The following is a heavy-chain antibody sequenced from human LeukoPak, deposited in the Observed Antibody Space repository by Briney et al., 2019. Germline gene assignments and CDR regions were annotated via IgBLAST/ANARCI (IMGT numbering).Heavy chain of an antibody. CDR3: ARVRKGYSYGTNIDY. J-gene: IGHJ4*02. V-gene: IGHV1-8*02. Sequence: ASVKVSCKASGGTFSSYAISWVRQATGQGLEWMGWMNPNSGNTGYAQKFQGRVTMTRNTSISTAYMELSSLRSEDTAVYYCARVRKGYSYGTNIDYWGQGTLVTVSS. D-gene: IGHD5-18*01. CDR2: MNPNSGNT. CDR1: GGTFSSYA.